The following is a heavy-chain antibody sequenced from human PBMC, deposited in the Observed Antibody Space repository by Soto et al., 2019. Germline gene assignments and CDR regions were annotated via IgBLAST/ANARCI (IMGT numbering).Heavy chain of an antibody. CDR3: ARDRVVVAATIYYYYGMDV. V-gene: IGHV3-21*01. D-gene: IGHD2-15*01. CDR2: ISSSSYI. CDR1: GFTFSSYS. J-gene: IGHJ6*02. Sequence: GSLRLSCAASGFTFSSYSMNWVRQAPGKGLEWVSPISSSSYIYYADSVKGRFTISRDNAKNSLYLQMNSLRAEDTAVYYCARDRVVVAATIYYYYGMDVWGQGTTVTVSS.